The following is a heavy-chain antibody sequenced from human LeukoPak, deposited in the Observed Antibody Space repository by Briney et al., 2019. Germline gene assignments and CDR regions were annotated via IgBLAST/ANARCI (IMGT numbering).Heavy chain of an antibody. J-gene: IGHJ6*04. CDR1: GFIFSSYE. V-gene: IGHV3-48*03. CDR2: ISSSGSTI. CDR3: AELGITMIGGV. D-gene: IGHD3-10*02. Sequence: GGSLRLSCAASGFIFSSYEMNWVRQAPGKALECVSYISSSGSTISYADSVKGRFTISRDNAKNSLYLQMNSLRAEDTAVYYCAELGITMIGGVWGKGTTVTIPS.